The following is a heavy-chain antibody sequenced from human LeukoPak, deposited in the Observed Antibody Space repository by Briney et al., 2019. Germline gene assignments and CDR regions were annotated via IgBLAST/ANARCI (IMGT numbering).Heavy chain of an antibody. CDR1: GLTFSSYG. Sequence: SGRSLRLSCAASGLTFSSYGMHWVRQAPGKGLEWVAVIWYDGSNKYYADSVKGRFTISRDNSKNTLYLQMNSLRAEDTAVYYCARAHIAAAGTVDYWGQGTLVTVSS. V-gene: IGHV3-33*01. D-gene: IGHD6-13*01. CDR3: ARAHIAAAGTVDY. J-gene: IGHJ4*02. CDR2: IWYDGSNK.